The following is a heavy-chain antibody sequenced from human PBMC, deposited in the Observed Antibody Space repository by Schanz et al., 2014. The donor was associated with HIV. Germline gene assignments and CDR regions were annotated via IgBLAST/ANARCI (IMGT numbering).Heavy chain of an antibody. CDR3: AKDRNYYDSKYLGKGNYYYYYGMDV. V-gene: IGHV3-30*18. J-gene: IGHJ6*02. D-gene: IGHD3-22*01. CDR2: ISYDGRNK. Sequence: QVRLVESGGGVVRPGRSLRLSCAASGFTFDSYGMHWVRQAPGKGLEWVAVISYDGRNKYYADSVKGRFTISRDNSKNTLYLQMKSLRAEDRAVYYCAKDRNYYDSKYLGKGNYYYYYGMDVWGQGTTVTVSS. CDR1: GFTFDSYG.